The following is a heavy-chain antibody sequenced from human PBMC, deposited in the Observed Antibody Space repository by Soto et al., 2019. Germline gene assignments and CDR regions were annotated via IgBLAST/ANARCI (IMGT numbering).Heavy chain of an antibody. Sequence: QVQLVQSGAEVKKPGASVKVSCKASGYTFTSYGISCVRQAPGQALEWMGWISAYNGNTNYAQKLQGRVTMTTDTPTSTAYIELRSLRSDHTAVYYCAREAAAGTLDYWGQGTLVTVSS. CDR1: GYTFTSYG. D-gene: IGHD6-13*01. V-gene: IGHV1-18*01. CDR3: AREAAAGTLDY. CDR2: ISAYNGNT. J-gene: IGHJ4*02.